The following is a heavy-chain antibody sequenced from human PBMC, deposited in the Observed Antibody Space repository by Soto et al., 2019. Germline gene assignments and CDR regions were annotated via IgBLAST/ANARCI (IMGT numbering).Heavy chain of an antibody. CDR3: ARTFHSYTSTWDYFFDY. V-gene: IGHV4-39*01. Sequence: QLQLQESGPGLVKPSETLSLTCTVSGGSINSTSHYWGWIRQPPGKGLEWAGSIYYGGSTYYNPSLKNRVTRSVYTSTNQFSLRLRSVTAADTAVYYCARTFHSYTSTWDYFFDYWGQGTLVTVSS. J-gene: IGHJ4*02. CDR1: GGSINSTSHY. D-gene: IGHD3-16*01. CDR2: IYYGGST.